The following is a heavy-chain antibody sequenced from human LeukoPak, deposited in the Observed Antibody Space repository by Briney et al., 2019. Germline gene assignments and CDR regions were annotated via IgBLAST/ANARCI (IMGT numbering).Heavy chain of an antibody. Sequence: GGSLRLSCAVSGSDFSSHNFHWVRQAPGKGLEWVSFISRNSRTTYYADSVKGRFTISRDNSKNTLYLQMNSLRAEDTAVYYCAKDIYLAAAGIDYWGQGTLVTVSS. V-gene: IGHV3-NL1*01. CDR2: ISRNSRTT. CDR3: AKDIYLAAAGIDY. J-gene: IGHJ4*02. CDR1: GSDFSSHN. D-gene: IGHD6-13*01.